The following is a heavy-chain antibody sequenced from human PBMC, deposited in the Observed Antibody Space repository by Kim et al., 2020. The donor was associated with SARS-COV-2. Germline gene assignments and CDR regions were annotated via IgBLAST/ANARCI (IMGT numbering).Heavy chain of an antibody. CDR3: ARWGEGCTSCPYYYYYGMDV. CDR2: INTNTGNP. D-gene: IGHD2-2*01. J-gene: IGHJ6*02. CDR1: GYTFTSYA. Sequence: ASVKVSCKASGYTFTSYAMNWVRQAPGQGLEWMGWINTNTGNPTYAQGFTGRFVFSLDTSVSTAYLQISSLKAEDTAVYYCARWGEGCTSCPYYYYYGMDVWGQGTTVTVSS. V-gene: IGHV7-4-1*02.